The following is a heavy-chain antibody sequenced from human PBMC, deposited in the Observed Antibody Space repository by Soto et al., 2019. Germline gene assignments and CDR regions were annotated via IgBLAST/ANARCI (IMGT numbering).Heavy chain of an antibody. V-gene: IGHV3-66*01. CDR1: GFTFSSYT. J-gene: IGHJ4*02. D-gene: IGHD3-16*01. CDR3: AGYAPPTY. CDR2: IYSGGST. Sequence: HPGGSLRLSCAASGFTFSSYTMHWVRQTPGKGLEWVSVIYSGGSTYYADSVKGRFTISRDNSKNTLYLQMNSLRAEDTAVYYCAGYAPPTYWGQGTLVTVSS.